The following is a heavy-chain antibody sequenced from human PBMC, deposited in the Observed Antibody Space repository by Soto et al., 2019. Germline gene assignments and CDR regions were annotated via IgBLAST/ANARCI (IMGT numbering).Heavy chain of an antibody. J-gene: IGHJ4*02. Sequence: EVQLLESGGGLVQPGGSLRLSCAGSGFIFSSYGVRWVRQAPGKGLEWVSGISGSGATFYADSVKGRFTISRDNSKNTMHLQMNSLRVEDTAVYYCAKVVNWAADFWGQGTLVSVSS. CDR1: GFIFSSYG. CDR3: AKVVNWAADF. V-gene: IGHV3-23*01. CDR2: ISGSGAT. D-gene: IGHD7-27*01.